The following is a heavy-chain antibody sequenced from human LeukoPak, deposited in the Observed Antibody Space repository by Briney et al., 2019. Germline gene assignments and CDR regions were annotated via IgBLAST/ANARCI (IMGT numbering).Heavy chain of an antibody. CDR2: IASDGSST. CDR1: GVTFSSYW. J-gene: IGHJ4*02. CDR3: ARGRPHGNDY. D-gene: IGHD4-23*01. Sequence: QPGGSLRLSCAASGVTFSSYWMNWVRQAPGKGRVWVSRIASDGSSTTYADSVKGRFSISRDNAKNTLYLQMNSLSVEDTAVYYCARGRPHGNDYWGQGTLVTVSS. V-gene: IGHV3-74*01.